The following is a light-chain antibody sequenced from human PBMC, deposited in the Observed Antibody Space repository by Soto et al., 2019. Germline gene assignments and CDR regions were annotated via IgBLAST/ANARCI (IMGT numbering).Light chain of an antibody. CDR2: TAS. CDR1: QGINSY. J-gene: IGKJ4*01. CDR3: QQLYTYPLT. Sequence: DIRMTQSPSYVSASLGDRVSITCRASQGINSYLAWYQQKPGKAPKLLIYTASTLQSGVPSRFSGSGSGTEFTLTITSLQPEDFAAYYCQQLYTYPLTFGGGTKVDIK. V-gene: IGKV1-9*01.